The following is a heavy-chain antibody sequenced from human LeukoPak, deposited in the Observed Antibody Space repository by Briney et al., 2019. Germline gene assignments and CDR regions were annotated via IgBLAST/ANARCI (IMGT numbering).Heavy chain of an antibody. D-gene: IGHD3-9*01. Sequence: GGSLRLSCAASGFTFSSYGMNWVRQAPGKGLEWVSYISSSGTTIYYTDSVKGRFTISRDNAKNSLYLQMDSLRAEDTAIYYCARDGYDILTGFSPLDSWGQGILVTVSS. V-gene: IGHV3-48*04. CDR1: GFTFSSYG. CDR2: ISSSGTTI. CDR3: ARDGYDILTGFSPLDS. J-gene: IGHJ4*02.